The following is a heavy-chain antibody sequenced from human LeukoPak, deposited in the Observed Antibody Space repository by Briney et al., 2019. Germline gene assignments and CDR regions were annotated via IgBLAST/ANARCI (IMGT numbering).Heavy chain of an antibody. D-gene: IGHD5-18*01. CDR1: GFTFSSYA. Sequence: AGGSLRLSCAASGFTFSSYAMSWVRQAPGKGLEWVSAISGSGGSTYYADSVKGRFTISRDNSKNTLYLQMNSLRAEDTAVYYCAKDMATLDTAMVTPQSPFDPWGQGTLVTVSS. CDR3: AKDMATLDTAMVTPQSPFDP. J-gene: IGHJ5*02. V-gene: IGHV3-23*01. CDR2: ISGSGGST.